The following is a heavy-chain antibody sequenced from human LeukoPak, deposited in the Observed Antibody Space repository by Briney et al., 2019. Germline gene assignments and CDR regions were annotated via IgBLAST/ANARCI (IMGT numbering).Heavy chain of an antibody. CDR1: GYSISSGYY. CDR3: AREHCSSTSCYYYGMDV. V-gene: IGHV4-38-2*02. J-gene: IGHJ6*04. D-gene: IGHD2-2*01. Sequence: SETLSLTCAVSGYSISSGYYWGWIRQPPGKGLEWIGSIYHSGSTYYNPSLKSRVTISVDTSKNQFSLKLGSVTAADTAVYYCAREHCSSTSCYYYGMDVWGKGTTVTVSS. CDR2: IYHSGST.